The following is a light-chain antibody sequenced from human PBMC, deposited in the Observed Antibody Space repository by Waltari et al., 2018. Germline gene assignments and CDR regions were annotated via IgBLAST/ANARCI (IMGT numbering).Light chain of an antibody. CDR2: EVT. CDR3: SSYAGSNNFDV. V-gene: IGLV2-8*01. J-gene: IGLJ1*01. CDR1: SSAVGGYNY. Sequence: QSALTQPPSASGSPRQSVTISCTGTSSAVGGYNYISWYRQHPGKAPKLMIYEVTKRPSGVPDRFSGSKSGNTASLTVSGLQAEDEADYYCSSYAGSNNFDVFGTGTKVTVL.